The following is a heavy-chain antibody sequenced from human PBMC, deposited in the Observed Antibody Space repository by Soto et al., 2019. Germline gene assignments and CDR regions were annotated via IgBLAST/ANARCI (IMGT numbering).Heavy chain of an antibody. CDR1: GGTFSSCA. D-gene: IGHD6-19*01. V-gene: IGHV1-69*01. CDR3: ARAGIAVAGRDGYWFDP. Sequence: QVQLVQSGAEVKKPGSSVKVSCKASGGTFSSCAISWVRQAPGQGLEWMGGIIPIFGTANYAQKFQGRVTITADESTSTAYMELSSLRSEDTAVYYCARAGIAVAGRDGYWFDPWGQGTLVTVSS. CDR2: IIPIFGTA. J-gene: IGHJ5*02.